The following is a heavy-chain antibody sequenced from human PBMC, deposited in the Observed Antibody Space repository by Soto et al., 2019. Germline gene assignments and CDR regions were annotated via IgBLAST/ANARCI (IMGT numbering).Heavy chain of an antibody. CDR2: IIPIFGTA. CDR1: GGTFSSYG. V-gene: IGHV1-69*01. D-gene: IGHD3-16*01. J-gene: IGHJ3*02. CDR3: ARDERYYDYVWGSYRARGAFDI. Sequence: SVKVSCKASGGTFSSYGVSWVRQAPGQGLEWMGGIIPIFGTANYAQKFRGRVTITADESTSTAYMELSSLRSEDTAVYYCARDERYYDYVWGSYRARGAFDIWGQGTMVTVSS.